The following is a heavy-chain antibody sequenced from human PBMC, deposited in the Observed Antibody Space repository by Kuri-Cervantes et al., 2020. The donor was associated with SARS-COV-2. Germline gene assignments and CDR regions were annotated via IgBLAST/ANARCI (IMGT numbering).Heavy chain of an antibody. CDR1: GGTFSSSG. V-gene: IGHV1-18*01. D-gene: IGHD3-3*01. J-gene: IGHJ5*02. CDR2: ISAYNGNT. Sequence: ASVKVSCKDSGGTFSSSGISWVRQAPGQGLEWMGWISAYNGNTNYAQKLQGRVTMTTDTSTSTAYMELRSLRSDDTAVYYCARVPNSDFWSGYYGNNWFDPGGQGTLVTVSS. CDR3: ARVPNSDFWSGYYGNNWFDP.